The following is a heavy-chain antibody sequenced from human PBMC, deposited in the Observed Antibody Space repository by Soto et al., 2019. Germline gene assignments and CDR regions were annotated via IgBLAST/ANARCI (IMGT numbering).Heavy chain of an antibody. CDR3: ARHRVRGTPKFDY. CDR1: GGSISSSSYY. J-gene: IGHJ4*02. CDR2: IYYSGST. V-gene: IGHV4-39*01. D-gene: IGHD3-10*01. Sequence: SETLSLTCTVSGGSISSSSYYWGWIRQPPGKGLEWIGSIYYSGSTYYNPSLKSRVTISVDTSKNQFSLKLSSVTAADTAVYYCARHRVRGTPKFDYWGQGTLVTAPQ.